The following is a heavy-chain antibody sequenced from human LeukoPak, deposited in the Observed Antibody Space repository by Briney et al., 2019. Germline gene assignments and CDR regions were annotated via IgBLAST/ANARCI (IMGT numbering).Heavy chain of an antibody. J-gene: IGHJ6*02. V-gene: IGHV4-59*01. CDR3: ARARHYYGSGSYYLYYYYGMDV. D-gene: IGHD3-10*01. Sequence: SETLSLTCTVSGGSISSYYWSWLRQPPGKGLEWIGYIYYSGSTNYNPSLKSRVTISVDTSKNQFSLKLSSVTAADTAVYYCARARHYYGSGSYYLYYYYGMDVWGQGTKVTVSS. CDR1: GGSISSYY. CDR2: IYYSGST.